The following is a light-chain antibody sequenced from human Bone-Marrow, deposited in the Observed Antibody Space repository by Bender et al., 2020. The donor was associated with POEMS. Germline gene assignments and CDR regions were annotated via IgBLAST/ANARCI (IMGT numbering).Light chain of an antibody. Sequence: QPVLTQPPSASGTPGQRVTISCSGNRHNIGSNHVMWYQQFPGKAPKLLIFTNDQRPSGVPDRFSASKSGTSASLAISGLQSEDEADYYCAAWDDSLNGWVFGGGTKLTVL. CDR3: AAWDDSLNGWV. CDR1: RHNIGSNH. V-gene: IGLV1-44*01. J-gene: IGLJ3*02. CDR2: TND.